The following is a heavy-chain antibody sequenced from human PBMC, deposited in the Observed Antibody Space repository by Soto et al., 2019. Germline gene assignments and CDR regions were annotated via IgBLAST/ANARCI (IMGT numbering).Heavy chain of an antibody. V-gene: IGHV3-48*02. Sequence: PGGSLRLSCAASGFTFSSYSMNWVRQAPGKGLEWVSYISSSSTIYYADSVKGRFTISRDNAKNSLYLQMNSLRDEDTAVYYCARSNSGYDSEYDYWGQGTLVTVSS. CDR1: GFTFSSYS. J-gene: IGHJ4*02. CDR2: ISSSSTI. D-gene: IGHD5-12*01. CDR3: ARSNSGYDSEYDY.